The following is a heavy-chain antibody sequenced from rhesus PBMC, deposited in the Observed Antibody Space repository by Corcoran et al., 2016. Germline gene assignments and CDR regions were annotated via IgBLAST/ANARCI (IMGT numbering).Heavy chain of an antibody. CDR2: IDWNDYR. CDR3: SRQNYVDDYAYFGDFYFDS. V-gene: IGHV2S2*01. J-gene: IGHJ4*01. D-gene: IGHD3-9*01. CDR1: WFSLRTSGMR. Sequence: QVTLKESGPALVKPTQTLTLTCPFSWFSLRTSGMRVNWIRQPPGKALAWLARIDWNDYRYYTASLKSRLAISKDTSQNQVVLTMTNMDPKDTATYYCSRQNYVDDYAYFGDFYFDSWGQGVLVTVSS.